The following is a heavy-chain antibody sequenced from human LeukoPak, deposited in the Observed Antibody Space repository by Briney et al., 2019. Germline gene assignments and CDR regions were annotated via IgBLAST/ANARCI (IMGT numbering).Heavy chain of an antibody. CDR2: IKQDGSEK. CDR3: AAPTASHVWGLVFP. CDR1: GFTFSSYW. J-gene: IGHJ5*02. V-gene: IGHV3-7*01. Sequence: GGSLRLSCAASGFTFSSYWMSWVRQAPGKGLEWVANIKQDGSEKYYVDSVKGRFTISRDNAKNTLYLQMNSLRAEDTAVYYCAAPTASHVWGLVFPWGQGTLVTVSS. D-gene: IGHD3-16*01.